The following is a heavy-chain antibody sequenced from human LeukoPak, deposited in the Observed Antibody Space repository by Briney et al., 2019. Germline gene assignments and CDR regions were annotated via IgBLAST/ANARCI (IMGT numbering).Heavy chain of an antibody. Sequence: GGSLRLSCAASGFTFSTYNMNWVRQAPGKGLEWVSSISSSSSYIYYADSLKGRFTISRDNAKNSLYLQMNSLRAEDTAVYYCAREGVAYYYYYYMDVWGKGTTVTVSS. D-gene: IGHD3-16*01. V-gene: IGHV3-21*01. CDR3: AREGVAYYYYYYMDV. J-gene: IGHJ6*03. CDR1: GFTFSTYN. CDR2: ISSSSSYI.